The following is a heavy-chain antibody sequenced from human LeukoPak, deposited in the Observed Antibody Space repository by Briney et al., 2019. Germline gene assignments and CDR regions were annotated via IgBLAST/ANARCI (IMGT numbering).Heavy chain of an antibody. J-gene: IGHJ2*01. D-gene: IGHD3-10*01. CDR2: ISSGSDYT. V-gene: IGHV3-23*01. CDR3: AKIGVIGNWYYDV. CDR1: GFTVSSNY. Sequence: GGSLRLSCAASGFTVSSNYMSWVRQAPWKGPEWVSSISSGSDYTFYADSVKGRFTISRDNSKNTLYLQMNSLRAGDTAIYYCAKIGVIGNWYYDVWGRGTLVTVSS.